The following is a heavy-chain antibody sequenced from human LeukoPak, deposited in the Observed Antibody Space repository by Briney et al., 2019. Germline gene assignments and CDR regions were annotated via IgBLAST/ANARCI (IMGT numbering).Heavy chain of an antibody. J-gene: IGHJ4*02. D-gene: IGHD3-16*01. Sequence: GGSLRLSCAASGFTFDDYSMHWVRQTPGKGLEWVSLTSWHGGSTYYGDSVKGRFTISRDNSKNTLYLQMNSLRAEDTAVYYCARDVAAPGGVYFDYWGQGTLVTVSS. CDR1: GFTFDDYS. CDR3: ARDVAAPGGVYFDY. CDR2: TSWHGGST. V-gene: IGHV3-43*01.